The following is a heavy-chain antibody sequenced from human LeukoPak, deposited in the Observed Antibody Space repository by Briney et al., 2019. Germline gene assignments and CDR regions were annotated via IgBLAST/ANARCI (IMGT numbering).Heavy chain of an antibody. CDR2: IRYDGSNK. Sequence: GGSLRLSCAASGFTFSSYGMHWVRQAPGKGLEWVAFIRYDGSNKYYADSVKGRFTISRDNSKNTLYLQMNSLRAEDTAVYYCAKIYDFWSGYESPYNWGQGTLVTVSS. D-gene: IGHD3-3*01. J-gene: IGHJ4*02. V-gene: IGHV3-30*02. CDR3: AKIYDFWSGYESPYN. CDR1: GFTFSSYG.